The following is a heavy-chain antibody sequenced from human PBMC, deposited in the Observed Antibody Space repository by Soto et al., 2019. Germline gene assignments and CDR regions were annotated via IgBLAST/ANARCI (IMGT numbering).Heavy chain of an antibody. J-gene: IGHJ4*02. Sequence: ASVKVSCKASGNTFTSYDINWVRQATGHGLEWMGWINPNSGNIGYAQKFQGRLTVTADTSTTTVYMDLSSLTSEDSAVYWCARELYSCGGDCPYYMDYWGQGTLVTVSS. D-gene: IGHD2-21*02. V-gene: IGHV1-8*01. CDR3: ARELYSCGGDCPYYMDY. CDR1: GNTFTSYD. CDR2: INPNSGNI.